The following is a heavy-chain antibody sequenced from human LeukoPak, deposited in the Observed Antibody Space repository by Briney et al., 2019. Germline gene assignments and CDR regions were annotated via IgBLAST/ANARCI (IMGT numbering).Heavy chain of an antibody. J-gene: IGHJ4*02. CDR3: ARGVPVSWGGYYFDS. CDR1: GGSISSYY. V-gene: IGHV4-59*01. CDR2: IYHRGIT. D-gene: IGHD3-10*01. Sequence: SETLSLTCTVSGGSISSYYWSWIRQPPGKGLEWIGYIYHRGITNYNPSLKGRVTISVDRSKNQFSLNLNSVTATDTALFYCARGVPVSWGGYYFDSWGQGTLVAVSS.